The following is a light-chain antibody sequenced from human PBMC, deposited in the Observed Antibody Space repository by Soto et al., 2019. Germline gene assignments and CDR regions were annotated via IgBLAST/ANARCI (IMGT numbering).Light chain of an antibody. V-gene: IGKV1-39*01. J-gene: IGKJ1*01. Sequence: DIQMTQCPSSLSASVGDRVTITCRASQSISSYLNWYQQKPGKAPKLLIYAASSLQSEVPSRFSGSGSGTDFTLTISSLQPEDFATYYCRQSYSTPWTFGQGTKVDIK. CDR3: RQSYSTPWT. CDR1: QSISSY. CDR2: AAS.